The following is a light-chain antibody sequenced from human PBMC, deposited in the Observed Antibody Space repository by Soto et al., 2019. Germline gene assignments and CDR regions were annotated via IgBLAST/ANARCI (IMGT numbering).Light chain of an antibody. CDR1: SSDVGGYNY. J-gene: IGLJ2*01. Sequence: QSALTQPASVSGSPGQSITISCTGSSSDVGGYNYVSWFQQHPGKAPKVIIYEVSNRPSGVSNRFSGSKSGYTASLTISGLQADDEADYYCSSFKSTNSLLFGGGTKLTVL. V-gene: IGLV2-14*01. CDR3: SSFKSTNSLL. CDR2: EVS.